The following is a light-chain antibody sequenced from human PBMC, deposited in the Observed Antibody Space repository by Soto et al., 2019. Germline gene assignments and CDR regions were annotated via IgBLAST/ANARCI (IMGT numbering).Light chain of an antibody. J-gene: IGKJ4*01. CDR1: QSISNY. CDR3: QQYGSSPPNT. V-gene: IGKV1-39*01. Sequence: DIVMTQSPDSLAVSLGERATITCRASQSISNYLNWYQQKPGKAPKLLIYKASSLESGVPSRFSGSGSGTEFTLTISRLEPEDFAVYYCQQYGSSPPNTFGGGTKVDIK. CDR2: KAS.